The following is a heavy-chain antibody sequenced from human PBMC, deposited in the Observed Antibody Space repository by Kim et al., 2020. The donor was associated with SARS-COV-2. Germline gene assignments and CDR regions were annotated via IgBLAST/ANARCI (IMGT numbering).Heavy chain of an antibody. J-gene: IGHJ6*02. D-gene: IGHD3-9*01. V-gene: IGHV5-51*01. CDR2: IYPGDSDT. CDR1: GYSFTGYW. Sequence: GESLKISCKGSGYSFTGYWIGWVRQMPGKGLEWMGIIYPGDSDTRYSPSFQGQVTISADKSINTAYLQWSSLKASDTAMYYCARRSFGLRYFDRRDYGMDVWGQGTTVTVSS. CDR3: ARRSFGLRYFDRRDYGMDV.